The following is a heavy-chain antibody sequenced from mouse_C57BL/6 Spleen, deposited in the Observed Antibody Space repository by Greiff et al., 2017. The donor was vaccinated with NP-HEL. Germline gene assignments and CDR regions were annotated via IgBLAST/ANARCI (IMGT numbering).Heavy chain of an antibody. V-gene: IGHV1-81*01. D-gene: IGHD2-4*01. CDR3: ARYDYDEYYFDY. Sequence: VQLQESGAELARPGASVKLSCKASGYTFTSYGISWVKQRTGQGLEWIGEIYPRSGNTYYNEKFTGKATLTADKSSSTAYMELRSLTSEDSAVYFCARYDYDEYYFDYWGQGTTLTVSS. CDR2: IYPRSGNT. J-gene: IGHJ2*01. CDR1: GYTFTSYG.